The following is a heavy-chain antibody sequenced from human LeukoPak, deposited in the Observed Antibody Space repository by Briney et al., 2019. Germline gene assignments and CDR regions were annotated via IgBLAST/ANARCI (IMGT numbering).Heavy chain of an antibody. CDR2: IKQDGSEE. Sequence: GGSLRLSCAASGFTFSSYWMSWVRQAPGKGLEWVANIKQDGSEEYYVDSVKGRFTISRDNAKNSLYLQMNSLRAEDTAVYYCAREDYGGNAPFDYWGQGTLVTVSS. D-gene: IGHD4-23*01. CDR1: GFTFSSYW. J-gene: IGHJ4*02. V-gene: IGHV3-7*01. CDR3: AREDYGGNAPFDY.